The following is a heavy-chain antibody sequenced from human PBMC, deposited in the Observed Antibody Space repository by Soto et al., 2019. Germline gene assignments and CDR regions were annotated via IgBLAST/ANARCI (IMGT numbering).Heavy chain of an antibody. CDR1: GFTYSSYW. CDR2: IKQDGSEK. D-gene: IGHD5-18*01. CDR3: ASSEFTSDNSYGPPYWYFDL. V-gene: IGHV3-7*01. J-gene: IGHJ2*01. Sequence: PGGSPRLSCAASGFTYSSYWMSWVRQAPGKGLEWVANIKQDGSEKYYVDSVKGRFNISRDNAKNSLYLQMNSLRAEDTAVYYCASSEFTSDNSYGPPYWYFDLWGRGTLVTVSS.